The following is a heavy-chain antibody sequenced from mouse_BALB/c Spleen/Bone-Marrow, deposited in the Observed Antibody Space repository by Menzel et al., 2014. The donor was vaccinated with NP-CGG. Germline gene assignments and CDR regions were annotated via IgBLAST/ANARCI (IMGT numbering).Heavy chain of an antibody. V-gene: IGHV7-3*02. J-gene: IGHJ2*01. D-gene: IGHD1-1*01. CDR1: GFTFTDYY. Sequence: DVQLVESGGGLVQPGGSLRLSCATSGFTFTDYYMNWVRQPPGKALEWLGFIRNKANGYTTEYSASVKGRFTISRDNSXXXXXXXXXXLRAEDXAXXXCAXDSRSTVSHFEYWGQGTTLTVSS. CDR2: IRNKANGYTT. CDR3: AXDSRSTVSHFEY.